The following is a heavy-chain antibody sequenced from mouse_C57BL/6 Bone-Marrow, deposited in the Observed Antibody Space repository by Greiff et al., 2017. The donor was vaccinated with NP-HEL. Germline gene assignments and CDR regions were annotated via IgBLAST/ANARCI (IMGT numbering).Heavy chain of an antibody. Sequence: EVQLQQSGPELVKPGASVKMSCKASGYTFTDYNMHWVKQSHGKSLEWIGYINPNNGGTSYNQKFKGKATLTVNKSSSTAYMELRSLTSEDSAVYYCARRWYYGGYAMDYWGQGTSVSVSS. CDR2: INPNNGGT. J-gene: IGHJ4*01. CDR3: ARRWYYGGYAMDY. D-gene: IGHD1-1*01. V-gene: IGHV1-22*01. CDR1: GYTFTDYN.